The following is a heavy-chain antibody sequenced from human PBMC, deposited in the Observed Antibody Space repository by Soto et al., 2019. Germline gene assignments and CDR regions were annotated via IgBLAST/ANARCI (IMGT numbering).Heavy chain of an antibody. CDR2: IDPSDSYT. CDR3: AIGSDKGYY. Sequence: EVQLVQSGAEVKKPGESLRISCKGSGYSFTDQWISWVRQMPGKGLEWMGRIDPSDSYTNYSPSFQCHVTISADNSISPAYLQLSSLEGSETAMDYCAIGSDKGYYWGQGTLVTVSS. V-gene: IGHV5-10-1*01. CDR1: GYSFTDQW. J-gene: IGHJ4*02. D-gene: IGHD2-15*01.